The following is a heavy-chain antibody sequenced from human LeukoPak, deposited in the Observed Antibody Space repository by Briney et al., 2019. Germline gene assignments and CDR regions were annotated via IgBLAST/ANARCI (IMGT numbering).Heavy chain of an antibody. Sequence: SQTLSLTCTVSGGSISSGGYYWSWIRQHPGKGLEWIGYIYDSGSTYYDPSLKSRVTISVDTAKNQFSLTLSSVTAADTAVYSCARGPARDDFWSGSLPDYSDYWGQGTLVTVSS. D-gene: IGHD3-3*01. J-gene: IGHJ4*02. CDR2: IYDSGST. CDR3: ARGPARDDFWSGSLPDYSDY. V-gene: IGHV4-31*03. CDR1: GGSISSGGYY.